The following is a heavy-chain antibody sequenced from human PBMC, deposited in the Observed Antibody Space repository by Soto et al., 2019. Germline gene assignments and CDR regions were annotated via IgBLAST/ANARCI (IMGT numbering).Heavy chain of an antibody. CDR1: GGSVSSGSYY. V-gene: IGHV4-61*01. CDR3: ARVATLFAFDI. Sequence: PSETLSLTRTVSGGSVSSGSYYWSWIRQPPGKGLEWIGYIYYSGSTNYNPSLKSRVTISVDTSKNQFSLKLSSVTAADTAVYYCARVATLFAFDIWGQGTMVTGSS. J-gene: IGHJ3*02. D-gene: IGHD5-12*01. CDR2: IYYSGST.